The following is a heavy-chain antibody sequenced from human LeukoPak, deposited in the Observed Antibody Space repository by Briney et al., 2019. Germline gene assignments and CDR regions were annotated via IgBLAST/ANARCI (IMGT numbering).Heavy chain of an antibody. CDR2: IYYSGST. CDR3: ARVSRGNFDY. J-gene: IGHJ4*02. CDR1: GGSISSYY. V-gene: IGHV4-59*01. D-gene: IGHD2/OR15-2a*01. Sequence: ETLSLTCPVSGGSISSYYWSWIRQPPGKGLEWIGYIYYSGSTNYNPSLKSRVTISVDTSKNQFSLKLSSVTAADTAVYYCARVSRGNFDYWGQGTLVTVSS.